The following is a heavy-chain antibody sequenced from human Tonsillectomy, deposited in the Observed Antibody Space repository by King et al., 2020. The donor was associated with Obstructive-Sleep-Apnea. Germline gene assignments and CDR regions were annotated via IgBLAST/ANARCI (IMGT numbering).Heavy chain of an antibody. Sequence: VQLVESGAEVKIPGASMKVSCKASGYTFTAYYIHWVRQAPGQGLEWMGWINPTSGGTDYAQRFQGRVTMTRDTSMSTAYMELSRLRSDDTAVYYCARDAAAGPHRRSNYFDYWGQGSLVTVSS. CDR1: GYTFTAYY. CDR2: INPTSGGT. D-gene: IGHD6-13*01. V-gene: IGHV1-2*02. J-gene: IGHJ4*02. CDR3: ARDAAAGPHRRSNYFDY.